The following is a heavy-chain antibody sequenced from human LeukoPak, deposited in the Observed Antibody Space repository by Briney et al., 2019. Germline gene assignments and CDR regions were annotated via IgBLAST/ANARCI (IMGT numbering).Heavy chain of an antibody. CDR2: IIPILGIA. J-gene: IGHJ6*02. D-gene: IGHD2-15*01. Sequence: SVKVSCKASGYTFTGYYMHWVRQAPGQGLEWMGRIIPILGIANYAQKFQGRVTITADKSTSTAYMELSSLRSEDTAVYYCARESDRYCSGGSCYDYYYGMDVWGQGTTVTVSS. CDR1: GYTFTGYY. CDR3: ARESDRYCSGGSCYDYYYGMDV. V-gene: IGHV1-69*04.